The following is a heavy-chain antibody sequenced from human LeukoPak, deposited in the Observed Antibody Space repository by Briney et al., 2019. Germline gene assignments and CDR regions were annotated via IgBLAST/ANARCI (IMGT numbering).Heavy chain of an antibody. CDR1: GDSFTSYW. Sequence: GESLKISCKGSGDSFTSYWIAWVRQMPGKGLEWMGIIYPGDSDTRYSPSFQGQVTISADKSISTAYLQWSSMKASDTAMYYSARQGCDSSGYYYDFQHWGQGTLVTVSS. CDR3: ARQGCDSSGYYYDFQH. J-gene: IGHJ1*01. V-gene: IGHV5-51*01. D-gene: IGHD3-22*01. CDR2: IYPGDSDT.